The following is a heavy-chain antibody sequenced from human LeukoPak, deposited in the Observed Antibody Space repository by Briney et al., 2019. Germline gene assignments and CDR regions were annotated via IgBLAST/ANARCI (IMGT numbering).Heavy chain of an antibody. CDR1: GFTFSSYS. D-gene: IGHD3-10*01. CDR2: ISSSSSYI. V-gene: IGHV3-21*01. Sequence: GGSLRLSCAASGFTFSSYSMNWVRQAPGKGLEWVSSISSSSSYIYYADSVKGRFTISRDNAKSSLYLQMNSLRAEDTAVYYCARRLGGYYGSGSYSTFDAFDIWGQGTMVTVSS. J-gene: IGHJ3*02. CDR3: ARRLGGYYGSGSYSTFDAFDI.